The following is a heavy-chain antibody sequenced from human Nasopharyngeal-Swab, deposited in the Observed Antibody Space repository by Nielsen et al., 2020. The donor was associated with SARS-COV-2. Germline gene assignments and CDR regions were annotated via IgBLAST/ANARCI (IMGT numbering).Heavy chain of an antibody. CDR2: TYYRSKWYN. CDR3: ARDLDSSSWYPYYFDY. Sequence: WIRQSPSRGLEWLGRTYYRSKWYNDYAVSVKSRITINPDTSKNQFSLQLNSVTPEDTAVCYCARDLDSSSWYPYYFDYWGQGTLVTVSS. J-gene: IGHJ4*02. D-gene: IGHD6-13*01. V-gene: IGHV6-1*01.